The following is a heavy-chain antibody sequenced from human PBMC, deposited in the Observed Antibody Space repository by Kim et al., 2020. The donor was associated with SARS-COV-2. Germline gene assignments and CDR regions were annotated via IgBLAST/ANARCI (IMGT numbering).Heavy chain of an antibody. J-gene: IGHJ3*02. CDR3: VRVRYSSSWIDAFDI. D-gene: IGHD6-13*01. V-gene: IGHV4-34*01. CDR1: GGSFSGYY. Sequence: SETLSLTCAVYGGSFSGYYWSWIRQPPGKGLEWIGEINHSGSTNYNPSLKSRVTISVDTSKNQFSLKLSSVTAADTAVYYCVRVRYSSSWIDAFDIWGQG. CDR2: INHSGST.